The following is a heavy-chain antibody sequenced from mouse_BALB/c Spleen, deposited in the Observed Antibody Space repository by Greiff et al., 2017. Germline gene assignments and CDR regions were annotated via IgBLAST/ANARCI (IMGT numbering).Heavy chain of an antibody. V-gene: IGHV5-6-4*01. CDR3: TRYYGNYAMDY. CDR2: ISSGGSYT. D-gene: IGHD2-1*01. CDR1: GFTFSSYT. Sequence: EVKVVESGGGLVKPGGSLKLSCAASGFTFSSYTMSWVRQTPEKRLEWVATISSGGSYTYYPDSVKGRFTISRDNAKNTLYLQMSSLKSEDTAMYYCTRYYGNYAMDYWGQGTSVTVSS. J-gene: IGHJ4*01.